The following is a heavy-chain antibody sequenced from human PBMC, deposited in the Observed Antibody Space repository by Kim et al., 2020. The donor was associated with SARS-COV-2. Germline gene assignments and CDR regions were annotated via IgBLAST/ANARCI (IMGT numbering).Heavy chain of an antibody. J-gene: IGHJ6*02. Sequence: TSYADSVKGRFTISRDNAKNTLYLQMNRLRAEDTAVYYCARDYYYYGMDVWGQGTTVTVSS. V-gene: IGHV3-74*01. CDR2: T. CDR3: ARDYYYYGMDV.